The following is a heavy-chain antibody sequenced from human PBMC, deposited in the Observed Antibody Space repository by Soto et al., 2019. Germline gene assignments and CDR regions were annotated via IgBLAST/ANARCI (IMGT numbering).Heavy chain of an antibody. V-gene: IGHV1-69*12. D-gene: IGHD3-10*01. CDR3: ARGGYGSGSRWFDP. Sequence: QVQLGQSGAEVKKPGSSVKVSCKASGGTFSSYAISWVRQAPGPELEWMGGIIPIFGTANYAQKFQGRVTITADESTSTAYMELSSLRSEDTAVYYCARGGYGSGSRWFDPWGQGTLVTVSS. CDR1: GGTFSSYA. CDR2: IIPIFGTA. J-gene: IGHJ5*02.